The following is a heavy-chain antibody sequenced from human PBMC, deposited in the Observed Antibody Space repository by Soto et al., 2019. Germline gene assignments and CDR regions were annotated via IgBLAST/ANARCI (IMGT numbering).Heavy chain of an antibody. J-gene: IGHJ6*02. CDR2: IYPGDSDT. CDR3: ARTSAAGKYYYGMVV. CDR1: GYSFNPYC. D-gene: IGHD6-13*01. Sequence: GESLKISCKGSGYSFNPYCIGWVRQLPGKGLEWMGIIYPGDSDTRDSPSFQGQVTITADKSSSTAYLQWSSLKASDTAMYYCARTSAAGKYYYGMVVWGQETTVTVSS. V-gene: IGHV5-51*01.